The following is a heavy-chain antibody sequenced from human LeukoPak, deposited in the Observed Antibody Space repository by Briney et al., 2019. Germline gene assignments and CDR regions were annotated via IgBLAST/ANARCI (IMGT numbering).Heavy chain of an antibody. CDR2: IIPIFGTA. Sequence: GASVKVSCKASGGTFSSYAISWVRQAPGQGLEWMGGIIPIFGTANYAQKFQGRVTITADESTSTAYMELSSLRSEDTAVYYCARESGSRSYYYYMDVWGKGTTVTVSS. CDR1: GGTFSSYA. J-gene: IGHJ6*03. V-gene: IGHV1-69*13. CDR3: ARESGSRSYYYYMDV. D-gene: IGHD2-2*01.